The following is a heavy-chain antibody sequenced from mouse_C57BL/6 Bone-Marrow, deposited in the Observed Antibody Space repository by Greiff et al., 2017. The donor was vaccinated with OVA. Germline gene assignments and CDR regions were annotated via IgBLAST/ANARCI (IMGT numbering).Heavy chain of an antibody. CDR1: GFTFSSYG. CDR2: ISSGGSYT. CDR3: ARPLNWDWFAY. Sequence: EVKLVESGGDLVKPGASLKLSCAASGFTFSSYGMSWVRQTPDKRLEWIATISSGGSYTYYPDSVKGRFTMSRYNAKNTLYLQMSSLKSEDTAMYYCARPLNWDWFAYWGQGTLVTVSA. V-gene: IGHV5-6*01. J-gene: IGHJ3*01. D-gene: IGHD4-1*01.